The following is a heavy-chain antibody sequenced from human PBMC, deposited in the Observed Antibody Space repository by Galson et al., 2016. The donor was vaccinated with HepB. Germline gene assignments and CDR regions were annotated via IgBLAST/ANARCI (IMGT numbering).Heavy chain of an antibody. CDR3: AKEMAEVGKPFFDY. J-gene: IGHJ4*02. D-gene: IGHD5-24*01. CDR2: INGDGSST. V-gene: IGHV3-74*01. CDR1: GFTFSSYW. Sequence: SLRLSCAASGFTFSSYWMHWVRQAPGKGLVWVSRINGDGSSTTYADSVKGRFTISRDNAKNTLYLQMNSLRAEDTAIYYCAKEMAEVGKPFFDYWGPGTQIIVSS.